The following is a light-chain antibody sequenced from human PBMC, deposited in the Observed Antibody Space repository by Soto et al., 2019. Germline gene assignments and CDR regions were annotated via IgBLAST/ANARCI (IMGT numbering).Light chain of an antibody. J-gene: IGKJ1*01. CDR3: QQVKSYPRT. CDR2: AAS. Sequence: DIQLTQSPSFLSASVGDRVTITCRASQGIVNYLAWYQQKPGKAPKLLIYAASTLQSGVPSRLSGSGSGTEFTLTISSLQPEDFATYCCQQVKSYPRTFGQGTQVEIK. V-gene: IGKV1-9*01. CDR1: QGIVNY.